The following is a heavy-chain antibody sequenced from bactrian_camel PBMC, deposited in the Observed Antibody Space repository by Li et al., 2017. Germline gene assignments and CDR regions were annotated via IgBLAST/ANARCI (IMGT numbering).Heavy chain of an antibody. CDR2: IDSDGTT. Sequence: HVQLVESGGGSVQAGGSLRLSCTASGYTDRSYCLGWFRQAPGNEREGVASIDSDGTTSYADSVKGRFTISKDNDKNTLYLQMNSLKPEDTAMYYCAAATLGSYDCYSPPDLGNWGQGTQVTVS. J-gene: IGHJ6*01. D-gene: IGHD3*01. CDR1: GYTDRSYC. V-gene: IGHV3S55*01. CDR3: AAATLGSYDCYSPPDLGN.